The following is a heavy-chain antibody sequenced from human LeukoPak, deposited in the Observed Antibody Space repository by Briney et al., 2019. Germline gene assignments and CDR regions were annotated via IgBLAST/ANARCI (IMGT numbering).Heavy chain of an antibody. CDR2: ISYDGSNK. J-gene: IGHJ6*04. V-gene: IGHV3-30*03. CDR1: GFTFSSYG. CDR3: ARDHDFWSGPMDV. D-gene: IGHD3-3*01. Sequence: GGSLRLSCAASGFTFSSYGMHWVRQAPGKGLEWVAVISYDGSNKYYADSVKGRFTISRDNSKNTLYLQMNSLRAEDTAVYYCARDHDFWSGPMDVWGKGTTVTVSS.